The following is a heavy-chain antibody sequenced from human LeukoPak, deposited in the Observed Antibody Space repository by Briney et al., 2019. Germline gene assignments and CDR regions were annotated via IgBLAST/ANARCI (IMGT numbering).Heavy chain of an antibody. CDR1: GGSIGSYY. V-gene: IGHV4-4*07. J-gene: IGHJ3*02. CDR2: IYTSGST. D-gene: IGHD3-16*01. CDR3: ARDKTYVEDAFDI. Sequence: SETLSLTCTVSGGSIGSYYGSWIGQPAGKGLEWFGRIYTSGSTNYNPSLKSRVTMSVDTSKNQFSLKLSSVTAADTAVYYCARDKTYVEDAFDIWGQGTMVTVSS.